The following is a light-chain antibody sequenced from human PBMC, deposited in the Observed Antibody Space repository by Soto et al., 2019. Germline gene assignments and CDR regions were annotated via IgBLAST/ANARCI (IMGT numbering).Light chain of an antibody. V-gene: IGLV2-11*01. CDR2: DVI. Sequence: QSALTQPASVSGSPGQSITISCTGTSSDVGAYNLVSWYQQHPGEAPQLIIYDVIKRPSGVPDRFSGSKSGNSASLTISGLQAEDEADYFCCSYAGSYTYVFGTGTKLTVL. J-gene: IGLJ1*01. CDR3: CSYAGSYTYV. CDR1: SSDVGAYNL.